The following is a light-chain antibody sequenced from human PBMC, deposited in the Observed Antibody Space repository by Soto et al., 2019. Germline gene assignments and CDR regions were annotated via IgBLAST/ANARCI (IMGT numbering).Light chain of an antibody. V-gene: IGKV1-39*01. CDR1: QSISSY. CDR3: QQSYSTPHT. Sequence: DIQVTQSPSSLSASVGDRVTITCRASQSISSYLNWYQQKPGKAAKLLIYAASSLQSGVPSRFSGSGSGTDFTLTISDLQPEDFATYSCQQSYSTPHTFGRGTKVDIK. J-gene: IGKJ2*01. CDR2: AAS.